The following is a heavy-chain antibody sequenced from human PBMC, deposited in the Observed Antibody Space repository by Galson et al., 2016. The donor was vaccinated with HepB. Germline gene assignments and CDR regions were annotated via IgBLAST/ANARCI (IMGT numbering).Heavy chain of an antibody. CDR1: GFVFSNFG. Sequence: SLRLSCAASGFVFSNFGLSWVRQAPGKGLEWVASISTRCTPYYSDSVQGRFSISRDNSNNTLYLQMNGLRAEDTAVYYCAKERLVRRIFDHWGQGTLLTVSS. CDR2: ISTRCTP. J-gene: IGHJ4*02. CDR3: AKERLVRRIFDH. V-gene: IGHV3-23*01. D-gene: IGHD1-1*01.